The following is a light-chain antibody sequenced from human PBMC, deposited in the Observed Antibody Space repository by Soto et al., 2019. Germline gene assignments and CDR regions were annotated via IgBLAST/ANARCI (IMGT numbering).Light chain of an antibody. J-gene: IGKJ4*01. V-gene: IGKV1-5*01. CDR2: AAS. CDR3: QHYHSQSIT. CDR1: ENIFKF. Sequence: IQSPATLSASVGDRITITCRASENIFKFLAWYQQRSGSAPNLLIYAASDLERGVPSRFSGSGSGTEFTLTIDNLQPNDSATYFCQHYHSQSITFGGGPQVDVK.